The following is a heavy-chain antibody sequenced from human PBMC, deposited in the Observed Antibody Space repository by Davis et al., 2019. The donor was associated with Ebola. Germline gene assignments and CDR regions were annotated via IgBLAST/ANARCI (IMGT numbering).Heavy chain of an antibody. J-gene: IGHJ6*02. Sequence: GGSLRLSCAASGFTFSSYGMHWVRQAPGKWLEWVAVIWYDGSNKYYADSVKGRFTISRDNSKNTLYLQMNSLRAEDTAVYYCARDLPYYYDSSGYYGRAYGMDVWGQGTTVTVSS. CDR2: IWYDGSNK. CDR3: ARDLPYYYDSSGYYGRAYGMDV. CDR1: GFTFSSYG. D-gene: IGHD3-22*01. V-gene: IGHV3-33*01.